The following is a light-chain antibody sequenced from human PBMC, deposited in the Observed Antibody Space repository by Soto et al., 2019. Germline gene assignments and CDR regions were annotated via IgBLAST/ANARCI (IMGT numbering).Light chain of an antibody. CDR2: SAS. Sequence: DIQMTQSPSSLSASVGDRVAITCRTSQNINRYLNWYQQKPGKAPKLLIYSASSLQSGVPSRFSGSGSGTDFTLTVSSLQPEDFATYYCHQSYDIPTFGQGTRLEIK. V-gene: IGKV1-39*01. J-gene: IGKJ5*01. CDR3: HQSYDIPT. CDR1: QNINRY.